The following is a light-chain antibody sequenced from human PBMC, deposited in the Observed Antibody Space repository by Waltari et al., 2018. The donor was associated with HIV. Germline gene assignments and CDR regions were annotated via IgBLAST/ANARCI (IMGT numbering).Light chain of an antibody. Sequence: QSVLTQPPSASGTPGQSVIVSCSGSSSKIGNNYVHWYQHLPGTAPKLLIYRNNQRASGVPDRFSGSKSGTSASLAISGLRSEDEADYYCVTWADRSSGPVVFGGGTKVTVL. CDR3: VTWADRSSGPVV. CDR2: RNN. J-gene: IGLJ2*01. CDR1: SSKIGNNY. V-gene: IGLV1-47*01.